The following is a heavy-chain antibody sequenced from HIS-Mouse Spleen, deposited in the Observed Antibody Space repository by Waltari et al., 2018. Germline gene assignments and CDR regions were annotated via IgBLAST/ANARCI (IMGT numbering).Heavy chain of an antibody. CDR2: YYSGST. Sequence: QVQLQESGPGLVKPSETLSLTCTVSGGSISSYYWSGTRQAPGKGLEWIGYYSGSTNYNPSLKSRVTISVDTSKNQFSLKLSSVTAADTAVYYCARASRDLLLPRYFDLWGRGTLVTVSS. CDR1: GGSISSYY. CDR3: ARASRDLLLPRYFDL. J-gene: IGHJ2*01. V-gene: IGHV4-59*01.